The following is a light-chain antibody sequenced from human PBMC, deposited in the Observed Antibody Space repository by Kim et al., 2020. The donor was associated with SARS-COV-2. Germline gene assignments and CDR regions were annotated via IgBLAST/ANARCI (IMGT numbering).Light chain of an antibody. CDR2: GAS. V-gene: IGKV3-20*01. J-gene: IGKJ1*01. CDR3: QQYGSSPPWT. CDR1: QSVSSSY. Sequence: TGERATRSCRASQSVSSSYLAWYQQKPGQAPRLLIYGASSRATGITDRFSGSGSGTDFTLTISRLEPEDFAVYYCQQYGSSPPWTFGQGTKVDIK.